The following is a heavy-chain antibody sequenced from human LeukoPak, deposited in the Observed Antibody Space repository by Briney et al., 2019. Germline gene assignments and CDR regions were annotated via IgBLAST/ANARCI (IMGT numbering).Heavy chain of an antibody. Sequence: PSETLSLTCTVSGGSIRSYYRSWIRQPPGKGLEWVGYIFYSGTTDSNPSLKSRVTISVDTSKNQFSLKLSSVTAADTAVYYCARTYCSGGSCHFDYWGQGTLVTASS. CDR2: IFYSGTT. CDR3: ARTYCSGGSCHFDY. D-gene: IGHD2-15*01. CDR1: GGSIRSYY. V-gene: IGHV4-59*08. J-gene: IGHJ4*02.